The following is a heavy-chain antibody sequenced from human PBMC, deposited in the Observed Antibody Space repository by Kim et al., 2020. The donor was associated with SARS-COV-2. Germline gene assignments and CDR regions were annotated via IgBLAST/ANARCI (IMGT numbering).Heavy chain of an antibody. V-gene: IGHV3-49*03. Sequence: GGSLRLSCSASGFTFREYPMSWFRQAPGKGLEWVSFIESYTYGGTKEYAASVAGRFAISRDDSKSIAYLQMNSLKIEDTAVYYCTRDQSLIVVPPGAPDYWGQGTLVTVSS. D-gene: IGHD2-2*01. CDR3: TRDQSLIVVPPGAPDY. CDR1: GFTFREYP. CDR2: IESYTYGGTK. J-gene: IGHJ4*02.